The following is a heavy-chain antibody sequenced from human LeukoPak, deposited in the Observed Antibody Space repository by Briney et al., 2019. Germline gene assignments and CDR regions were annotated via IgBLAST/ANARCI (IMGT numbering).Heavy chain of an antibody. D-gene: IGHD2-2*02. CDR1: GGTFSSYA. CDR3: ARSLNKNEGYCSSTSCYSSYYYYMDV. J-gene: IGHJ6*03. CDR2: IIPIFGTA. Sequence: GASVKVSCKASGGTFSSYAISWVRQAPGQGLEWMGGIIPIFGTANYAQKFQGRVTITTDESTSTAYMELSSLRSEDTAVYYCARSLNKNEGYCSSTSCYSSYYYYMDVWGKGTTVTVSS. V-gene: IGHV1-69*05.